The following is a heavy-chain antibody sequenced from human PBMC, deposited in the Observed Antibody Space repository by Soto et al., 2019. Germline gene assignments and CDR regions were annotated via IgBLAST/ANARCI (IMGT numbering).Heavy chain of an antibody. Sequence: GGSLRLSCAASGFTFDDYTMHWVRQAPGKGLEWVSLISWDGGSTYYADSVKGRFTTSRDNSKNSLYLQMNSLRTEDTALYYCASTRSSSRAGDAFDIWGQGTMVTVSS. CDR1: GFTFDDYT. J-gene: IGHJ3*02. CDR2: ISWDGGST. D-gene: IGHD6-13*01. CDR3: ASTRSSSRAGDAFDI. V-gene: IGHV3-43*01.